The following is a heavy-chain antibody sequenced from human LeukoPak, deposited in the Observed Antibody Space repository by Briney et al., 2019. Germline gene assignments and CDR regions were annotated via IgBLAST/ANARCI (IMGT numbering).Heavy chain of an antibody. J-gene: IGHJ4*02. Sequence: ASVKVSCKASGYTFTSYAMHWVRQAPGQRLEWMGWINAGNGNTKYSQKLQGRVTITRDTSASTAYMELSSLRSEDTAVYYCARDSSFLLERRSTFDYWGQGTLVTVSS. V-gene: IGHV1-3*01. CDR2: INAGNGNT. CDR3: ARDSSFLLERRSTFDY. CDR1: GYTFTSYA. D-gene: IGHD1-1*01.